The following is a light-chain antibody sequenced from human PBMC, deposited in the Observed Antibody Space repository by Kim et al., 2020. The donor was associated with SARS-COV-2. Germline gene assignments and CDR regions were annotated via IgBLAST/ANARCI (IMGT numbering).Light chain of an antibody. CDR3: CSYAGTYTWV. CDR2: DVS. Sequence: QSALTQPRSVSWSPGQSVTISCTGAGSDVGGYDYVSWYQQNPGKAPKLMVYDVSKRPSGVPDRFSGSKSGNTASLTISGLQAEDEADYYCCSYAGTYTWVFGGGTQLTVL. J-gene: IGLJ3*02. V-gene: IGLV2-11*01. CDR1: GSDVGGYDY.